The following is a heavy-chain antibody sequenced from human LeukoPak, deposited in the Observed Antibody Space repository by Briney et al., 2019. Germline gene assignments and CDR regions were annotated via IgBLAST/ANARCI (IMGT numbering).Heavy chain of an antibody. Sequence: GGSLRLSCAASGFTFSSYAMHWVRQAPGKGLEWVAVISYDGSNKYYADSVKGRFTISRDNSKNTLYLQMNSLRAEDTAVYYCARDVRAVASLADYWGQGTLVTVSS. V-gene: IGHV3-30*04. J-gene: IGHJ4*02. CDR1: GFTFSSYA. D-gene: IGHD6-19*01. CDR3: ARDVRAVASLADY. CDR2: ISYDGSNK.